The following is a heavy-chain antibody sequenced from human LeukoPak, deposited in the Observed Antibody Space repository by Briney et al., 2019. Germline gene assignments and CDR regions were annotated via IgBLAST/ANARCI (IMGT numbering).Heavy chain of an antibody. J-gene: IGHJ4*02. D-gene: IGHD3-10*01. Sequence: ASVTVSCKASGYTFTSYGITWVRQAPGQGLEGMGWISAYNGETEYALKFQGRVTMTTDTSTSTAYMELRSLTSDDTGVYYCARDIMVRGQPVRPDFWGQGTLVTVSS. CDR2: ISAYNGET. CDR3: ARDIMVRGQPVRPDF. CDR1: GYTFTSYG. V-gene: IGHV1-18*04.